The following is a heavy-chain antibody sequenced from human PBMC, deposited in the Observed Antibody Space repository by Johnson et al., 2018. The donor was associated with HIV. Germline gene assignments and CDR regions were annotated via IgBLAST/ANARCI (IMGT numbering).Heavy chain of an antibody. CDR2: IWYDGSNK. Sequence: QVQLVESGGGVVQPGKSLRLSCAASGFTFSSYGMHWVRQAAGQGLEWVALIWYDGSNKYYADSVKGRFTISRDNSKNTLYLQMNSLRGEDTAVYYCAKDSMGCNWNQFEAFDMWGQGTMVTVSS. V-gene: IGHV3-33*06. CDR1: GFTFSSYG. CDR3: AKDSMGCNWNQFEAFDM. D-gene: IGHD1-20*01. J-gene: IGHJ3*02.